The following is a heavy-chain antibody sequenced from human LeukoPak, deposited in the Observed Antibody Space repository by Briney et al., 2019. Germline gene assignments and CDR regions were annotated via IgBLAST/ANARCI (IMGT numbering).Heavy chain of an antibody. Sequence: SQTLSLTCTVSGGSISSGSYYWSWIRQPAGKGLEWIGRIYTSGSTNYNPSLKSRVTISVDTSKNQFSLKLSSVTAADTAVYYCARDREGATWYFDYWGQGTLVTVSS. D-gene: IGHD1-26*01. CDR2: IYTSGST. J-gene: IGHJ4*02. CDR3: ARDREGATWYFDY. V-gene: IGHV4-61*02. CDR1: GGSISSGSYY.